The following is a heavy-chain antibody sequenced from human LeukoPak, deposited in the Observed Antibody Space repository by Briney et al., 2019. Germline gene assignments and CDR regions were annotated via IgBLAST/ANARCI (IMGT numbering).Heavy chain of an antibody. Sequence: ASVKVSCKASGYTFTGYYMHWVRQAPGQGLEWMGWINPNSGGTNYAQKFQGRVTMTRDTFISTAYMELSRLRSDDTAVYYCARPQPGYCSGGSCPPDWFDPWGQGTLVTVSS. D-gene: IGHD2-15*01. V-gene: IGHV1-2*02. CDR3: ARPQPGYCSGGSCPPDWFDP. CDR1: GYTFTGYY. CDR2: INPNSGGT. J-gene: IGHJ5*02.